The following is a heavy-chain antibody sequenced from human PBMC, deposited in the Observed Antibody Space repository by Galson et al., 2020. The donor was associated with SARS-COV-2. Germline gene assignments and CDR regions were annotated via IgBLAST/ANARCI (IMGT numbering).Heavy chain of an antibody. V-gene: IGHV3-23*01. Sequence: GGTLSLSCAASGFTFSSYAMSWVRQAPGQGLEWVSAISGSGGSTYYADPALGRFTITRDNSTNTLYLQMHSLRAADTAVYYCAKRGTTVVRSWYFDLWGRGTLVTVSS. J-gene: IGHJ2*01. CDR2: ISGSGGST. CDR1: GFTFSSYA. CDR3: AKRGTTVVRSWYFDL. D-gene: IGHD4-17*01.